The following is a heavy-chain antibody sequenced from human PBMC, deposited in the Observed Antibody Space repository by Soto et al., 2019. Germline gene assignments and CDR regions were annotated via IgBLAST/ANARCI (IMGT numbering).Heavy chain of an antibody. CDR2: IWYDGSNK. Sequence: PGGSLRLSCSASVFTCSSYGMHWFRQAPGKGLEWVAVIWYDGSNKYYADSVKGRFTISRDNSKNTLYLQMNSLRAEDTAVYYCARDYKEKFDYWGQGTLVTVSS. CDR1: VFTCSSYG. CDR3: ARDYKEKFDY. D-gene: IGHD1-20*01. V-gene: IGHV3-33*01. J-gene: IGHJ4*02.